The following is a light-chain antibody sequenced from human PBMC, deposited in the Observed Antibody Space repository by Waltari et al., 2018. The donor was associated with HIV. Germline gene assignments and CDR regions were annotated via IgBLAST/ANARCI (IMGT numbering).Light chain of an antibody. J-gene: IGKJ2*01. CDR1: QSITTY. CDR3: QQAYSAPYT. Sequence: IQMTQSPSSLSASVGDRVNITCRASQSITTYFNWYQQKPGNAPKLLIFAVSTLQGGVPSRFSGSGSGTDFTLTINNLQPEDFATYYCQQAYSAPYTFGLGTKLEIK. V-gene: IGKV1-39*01. CDR2: AVS.